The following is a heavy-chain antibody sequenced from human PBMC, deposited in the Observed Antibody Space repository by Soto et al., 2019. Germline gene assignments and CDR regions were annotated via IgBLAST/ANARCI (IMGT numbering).Heavy chain of an antibody. CDR3: ARAGFNYYFDY. V-gene: IGHV3-30-3*01. CDR2: ISYDGSNK. J-gene: IGHJ4*02. Sequence: QVQVVESGGGVVQPGRSLRLSCAASGFTFSNYAMHWVRQAPGKWLEWVAVISYDGSNKYYADSVKGRLTISRDNSKNTVYLQLNSLRAEDTAVYFCARAGFNYYFDYWGLGTLVTVSS. CDR1: GFTFSNYA.